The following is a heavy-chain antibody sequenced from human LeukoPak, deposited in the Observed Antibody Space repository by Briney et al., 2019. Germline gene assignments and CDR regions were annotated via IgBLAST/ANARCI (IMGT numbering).Heavy chain of an antibody. Sequence: PGGSLRLSCAASRFTFSTYAMSWVRQAPGKGLEWVSTISGSGGSTYYADSVKGRFTISRDNAKNSLYLQMNSLRAEDTAVYYCARTVWFGELDGGLDYWGQGTLVTVSS. CDR2: ISGSGGST. D-gene: IGHD3-10*01. CDR1: RFTFSTYA. V-gene: IGHV3-23*01. CDR3: ARTVWFGELDGGLDY. J-gene: IGHJ4*02.